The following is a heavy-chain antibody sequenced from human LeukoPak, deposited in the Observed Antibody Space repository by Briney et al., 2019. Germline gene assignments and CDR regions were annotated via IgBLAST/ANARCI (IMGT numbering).Heavy chain of an antibody. CDR2: IYSGGDT. J-gene: IGHJ4*02. CDR3: TRDPDG. Sequence: PGGSLRLSCAASGFSVTNYYMSWVRRAPGKGLEWVSVIYSGGDTFHADSVKGRFILSRDISKNTLYLQMNSLRVDDTAVYYCTRDPDGWGRGTLVTVSS. V-gene: IGHV3-66*01. CDR1: GFSVTNYY.